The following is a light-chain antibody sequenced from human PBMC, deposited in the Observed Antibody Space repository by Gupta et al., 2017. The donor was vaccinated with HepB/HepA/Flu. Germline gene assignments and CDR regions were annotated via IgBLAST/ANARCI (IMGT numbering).Light chain of an antibody. CDR3: MQALQTPYT. CDR1: QSLLHSNGYNY. J-gene: IGKJ2*01. Sequence: DIVIPPSPLSLLALPGEAASICSTSRQSLLHSNGYNYLAWYLQKPGQSPQLLIYLGSNRDSGVPDRFSGSGSGTDFTLKISRVEAEDVGVYYCMQALQTPYTFGQGTKLEIK. CDR2: LGS. V-gene: IGKV2-28*01.